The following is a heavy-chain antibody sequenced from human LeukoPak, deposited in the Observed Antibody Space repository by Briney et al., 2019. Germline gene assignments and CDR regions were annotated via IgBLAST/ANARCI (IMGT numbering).Heavy chain of an antibody. V-gene: IGHV3-48*03. CDR1: GFTFSSYE. CDR2: ISGSGSTI. CDR3: ARASPRWELLRGSDY. J-gene: IGHJ4*02. D-gene: IGHD1-26*01. Sequence: PGGSLRLSCGASGFTFSSYEMNWVRQAPGKGLERVSYISGSGSTIYYADSVKGRFTISRDNAKNSLYLQMNSLRAEDTAVYYCARASPRWELLRGSDYWGQGTLVTVSS.